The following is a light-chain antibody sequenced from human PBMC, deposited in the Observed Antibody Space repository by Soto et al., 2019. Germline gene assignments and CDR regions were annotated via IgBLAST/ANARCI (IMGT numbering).Light chain of an antibody. J-gene: IGKJ1*01. Sequence: EILLTQSPDTLSLSPGQRATLSCWTSESVSESQMAWYQQKPGQAPRLLIYAVSIRTTGIPDRFSGSGSGTNFTLTISRLEREDFAVDYSQQYGTSRWTFGQGTKVEI. V-gene: IGKV3-20*01. CDR3: QQYGTSRWT. CDR2: AVS. CDR1: ESVSESQ.